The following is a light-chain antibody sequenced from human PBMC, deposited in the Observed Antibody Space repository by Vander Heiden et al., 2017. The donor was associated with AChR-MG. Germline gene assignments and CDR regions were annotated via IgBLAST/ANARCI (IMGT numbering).Light chain of an antibody. Sequence: QSVLPPPPSASGTPGQRFTISCSGSRSKVGSNSLNWYHQLTVTAPKLLIFINNQGPAVVPDRFSGSKSGTTASVAISGLQAEEEADYYCAAVDDSLNSLVFGGGTKLTVL. CDR3: AAVDDSLNSLV. J-gene: IGLJ2*01. V-gene: IGLV1-44*01. CDR2: INN. CDR1: RSKVGSNS.